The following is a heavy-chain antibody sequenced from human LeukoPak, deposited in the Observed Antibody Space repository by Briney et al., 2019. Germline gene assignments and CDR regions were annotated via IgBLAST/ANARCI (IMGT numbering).Heavy chain of an antibody. V-gene: IGHV3-7*01. J-gene: IGHJ5*02. CDR3: AREVYSSSFRFDP. Sequence: GGSLRFSCAASGFTFSNYWMTWVRQAPGKGLEWVANIKKDGSEKNYVDSVKGRFTISRDNAKNSLYLQMNSLRAEETAVYYCAREVYSSSFRFDPWGQGTLVTVSS. CDR2: IKKDGSEK. D-gene: IGHD6-13*01. CDR1: GFTFSNYW.